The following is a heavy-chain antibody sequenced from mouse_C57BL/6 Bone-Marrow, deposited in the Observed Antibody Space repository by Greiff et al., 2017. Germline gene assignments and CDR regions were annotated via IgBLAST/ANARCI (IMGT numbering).Heavy chain of an antibody. CDR3: ERHDYGGTYAMDY. Sequence: EVKLVESGGGLVKPGGSLKLSCAASGFTFSDYGMHWVRQAPEKGLEWVAYISSGSSTIYYADTVKGRFTISRDNAKNTLFLQMTSLRSEDTAMYYCERHDYGGTYAMDYWGQGTSVTVSS. D-gene: IGHD2-4*01. CDR2: ISSGSSTI. V-gene: IGHV5-17*01. CDR1: GFTFSDYG. J-gene: IGHJ4*01.